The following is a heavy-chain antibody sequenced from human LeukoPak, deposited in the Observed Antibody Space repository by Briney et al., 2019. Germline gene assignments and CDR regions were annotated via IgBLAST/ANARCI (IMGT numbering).Heavy chain of an antibody. J-gene: IGHJ4*02. CDR1: GYTLTELS. CDR3: ARAHYYDSSGYDFPFDY. V-gene: IGHV1-69*13. D-gene: IGHD3-22*01. CDR2: IIPIFGTA. Sequence: ASVKVSCKVSGYTLTELSMHWVRQAPGQGLEWIGGIIPIFGTANYAQKFQGRVTITADESTSTAYMELSSLRSEDTAVYYCARAHYYDSSGYDFPFDYRGQGTLVTVSS.